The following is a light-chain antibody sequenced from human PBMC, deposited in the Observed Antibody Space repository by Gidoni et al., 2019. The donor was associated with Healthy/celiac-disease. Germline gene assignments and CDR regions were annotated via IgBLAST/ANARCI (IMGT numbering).Light chain of an antibody. CDR2: GAS. Sequence: IVLTQSPGTLSLSPGERATLSCRASQSVSSSYLAWYQQKPGQAPRLLIYGASSRATGIPDRFSGSGSGTDFTLTISRLEPEDFAVYYCQLEVTFGGGTKVEIK. J-gene: IGKJ4*01. CDR3: QLEVT. V-gene: IGKV3-20*01. CDR1: QSVSSSY.